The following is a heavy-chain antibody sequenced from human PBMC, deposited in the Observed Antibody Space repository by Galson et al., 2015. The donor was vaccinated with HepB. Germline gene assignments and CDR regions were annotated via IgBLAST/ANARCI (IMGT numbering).Heavy chain of an antibody. CDR1: GYTFSSYA. D-gene: IGHD3/OR15-3a*01. CDR3: ARELYDFWSGYSLDY. CDR2: IKAGNGNT. Sequence: SVKVSCKASGYTFSSYAISWVRQAPGQGLEWMGWIKAGNGNTKYSQKFQGRVTITRDTSASTAYMELSSLRSEDTAVYYCARELYDFWSGYSLDYWGQGSLVTVSS. V-gene: IGHV1-3*01. J-gene: IGHJ4*02.